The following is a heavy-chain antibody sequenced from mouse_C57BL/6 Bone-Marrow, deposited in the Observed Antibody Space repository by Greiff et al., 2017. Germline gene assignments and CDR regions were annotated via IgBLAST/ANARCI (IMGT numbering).Heavy chain of an antibody. CDR3: ARSTSLYSNFDY. CDR2: IDPSDSYT. J-gene: IGHJ2*01. D-gene: IGHD2-5*01. CDR1: GYTFTSYW. V-gene: IGHV1-69*01. Sequence: VKLQQPGAELVMPGASVKLSCKASGYTFTSYWMHWVKQRPGQGLEWIGEIDPSDSYTNYNQKFKGKSTLTVDKSSSTAYMQLSSLTSEDSAVYYCARSTSLYSNFDYWGQGTTLTVSS.